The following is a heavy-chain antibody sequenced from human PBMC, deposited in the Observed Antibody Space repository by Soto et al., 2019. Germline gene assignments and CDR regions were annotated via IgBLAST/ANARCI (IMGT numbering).Heavy chain of an antibody. CDR2: FITILDMA. Sequence: QVQVVQSGAEVKQPESSVKVSCKPSGGTFNTYTVNWVRLAPGHGLEWMGRFITILDMANYAQKFQDRVTITADRSTFTAYMELNSLTSDDTAVYYCAITYCRDNTCPRDFDFWGPGTRVTVSA. CDR3: AITYCRDNTCPRDFDF. J-gene: IGHJ4*02. V-gene: IGHV1-69*02. D-gene: IGHD2-21*01. CDR1: GGTFNTYT.